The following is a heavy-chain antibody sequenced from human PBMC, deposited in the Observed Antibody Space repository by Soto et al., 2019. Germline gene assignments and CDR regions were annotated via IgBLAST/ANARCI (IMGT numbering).Heavy chain of an antibody. Sequence: QITLQESGPTLVKPTQTLTLTCTFSGFSCTTAGVAVGWIRQTPGGALEWLTLIYYNDDRRFSPSLKTRLTITGDTSKNQVVLSLTNVDPGDTATYFCAHSDGGYEIIYFDFWGQGIPVTVSS. CDR3: AHSDGGYEIIYFDF. V-gene: IGHV2-5*01. D-gene: IGHD5-12*01. J-gene: IGHJ4*02. CDR2: IYYNDDR. CDR1: GFSCTTAGVA.